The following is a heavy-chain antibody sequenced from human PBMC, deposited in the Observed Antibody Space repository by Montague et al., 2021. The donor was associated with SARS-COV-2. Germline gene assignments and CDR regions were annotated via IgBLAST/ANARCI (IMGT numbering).Heavy chain of an antibody. CDR1: GGSISNFY. CDR2: VFYSGTT. CDR3: ARDQLTRPRWYFDL. J-gene: IGHJ2*01. D-gene: IGHD4-23*01. Sequence: SETLSLTCTVSGGSISNFYWSWLRQPPGRGLEWIAYVFYSGTTSYNPSLKSRATISVDTSKNQFSLRLDSVTAADTAVYYCARDQLTRPRWYFDLWGRGTLVTVSS. V-gene: IGHV4-59*01.